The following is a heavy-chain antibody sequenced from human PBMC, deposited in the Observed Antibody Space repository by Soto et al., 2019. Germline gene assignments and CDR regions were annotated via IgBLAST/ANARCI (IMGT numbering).Heavy chain of an antibody. CDR3: ARVGATYYYYYGMDV. CDR2: IKYSGTT. V-gene: IGHV4-39*01. J-gene: IGHJ6*02. CDR1: GGSISSSRCH. D-gene: IGHD1-26*01. Sequence: PSETLSLTCTVSGGSISSSRCHWGWIRQPPGKGLEWIASIKYSGTTFYNPSLKSRVTISVDTSKNQFSLKLSSVTAADTAVYYCARVGATYYYYYGMDVWGQGTTVTVSS.